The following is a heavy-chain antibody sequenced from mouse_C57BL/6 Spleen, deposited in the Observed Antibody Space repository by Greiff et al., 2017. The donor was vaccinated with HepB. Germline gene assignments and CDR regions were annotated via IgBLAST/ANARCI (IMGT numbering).Heavy chain of an antibody. V-gene: IGHV5-16*01. CDR1: GFTFSDYY. CDR3: ARRRGGYGSSYEYFDV. Sequence: EVKVVESEGGLVQPGSSMKLSCTASGFTFSDYYMAWVRQVPEKGLEWVANINYDGSSTYYLDSLKSRFIISRDNAKNILYLQMSSLKSEDTATYYCARRRGGYGSSYEYFDVWGTGTTVTVSS. CDR2: INYDGSST. D-gene: IGHD1-1*01. J-gene: IGHJ1*03.